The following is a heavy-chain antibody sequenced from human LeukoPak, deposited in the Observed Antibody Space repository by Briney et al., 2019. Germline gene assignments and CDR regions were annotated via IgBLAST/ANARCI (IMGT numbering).Heavy chain of an antibody. V-gene: IGHV4-30-4*08. Sequence: SETLSLTCAVYGGSFSGYYWSWIRQPPGKGLEWIGYIYYSGSTYYNPSLKSRVTISVDTSKNQFSLKLSSVTAADTAVYYCARERHDYGGNSVPYYFDYWGQGTLVTVSS. CDR1: GGSFSGYY. D-gene: IGHD4-23*01. CDR3: ARERHDYGGNSVPYYFDY. J-gene: IGHJ4*02. CDR2: IYYSGST.